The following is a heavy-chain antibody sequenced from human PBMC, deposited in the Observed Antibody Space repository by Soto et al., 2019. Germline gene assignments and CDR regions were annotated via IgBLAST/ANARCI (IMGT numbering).Heavy chain of an antibody. CDR2: IPSRGRP. D-gene: IGHD5-12*01. J-gene: IGHJ5*02. Sequence: QVQLRESGPGLVKPSQTLSLTCSVSGASVAGGSYYWSWVRQPPGNGLEWIGYIPSRGRPFYNPSLTSRGPISADTSKNQLSLQLTSVTAADTAVYYCARDTYSGYDFGLWGQGTLVTVSS. V-gene: IGHV4-30-4*01. CDR1: GASVAGGSYY. CDR3: ARDTYSGYDFGL.